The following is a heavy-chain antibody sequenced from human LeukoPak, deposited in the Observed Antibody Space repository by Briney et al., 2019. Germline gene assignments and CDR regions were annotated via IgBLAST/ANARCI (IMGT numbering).Heavy chain of an antibody. CDR1: GGSISSGDYY. CDR3: ARDQGIAAAGNDAFDI. J-gene: IGHJ3*02. CDR2: IYYSGST. V-gene: IGHV4-30-4*01. D-gene: IGHD6-13*01. Sequence: PSETLSLTCTVSGGSISSGDYYWSWIRQPPGKGLEWIGYIYYSGSTYYNPSLKSRVTISVDTSKNQFSLKLSSVTAADTAVYYCARDQGIAAAGNDAFDIWGQGTMVTVSS.